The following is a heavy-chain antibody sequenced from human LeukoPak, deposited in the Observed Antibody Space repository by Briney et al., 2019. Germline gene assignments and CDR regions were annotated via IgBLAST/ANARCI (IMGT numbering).Heavy chain of an antibody. CDR1: GFTFSSYA. CDR2: ISGSGGSI. V-gene: IGHV3-23*01. Sequence: PGGSLRLSCAASGFTFSSYAMSWVRQAPGKGLEWVSAISGSGGSIYYADSVKGRFTISRDNSKNTLYLQMNSLRAEDTAVYYCAKDTAYRVYGSGSPFDYWGQGTLVTVSS. CDR3: AKDTAYRVYGSGSPFDY. J-gene: IGHJ4*02. D-gene: IGHD3-10*01.